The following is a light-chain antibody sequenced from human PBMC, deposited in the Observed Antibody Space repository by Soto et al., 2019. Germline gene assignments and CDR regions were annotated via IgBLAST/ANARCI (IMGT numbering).Light chain of an antibody. J-gene: IGKJ2*01. V-gene: IGKV3-15*01. Sequence: EIVMTQSPATLSVSPGERATLSCRASQSVSSNLAWYQQRPGHAPRLLISGASTRATGLPARFSGGKSGTEFTLTISSLQSEDFAVYFCQQYYHWPYTFGQGTNLEIK. CDR1: QSVSSN. CDR2: GAS. CDR3: QQYYHWPYT.